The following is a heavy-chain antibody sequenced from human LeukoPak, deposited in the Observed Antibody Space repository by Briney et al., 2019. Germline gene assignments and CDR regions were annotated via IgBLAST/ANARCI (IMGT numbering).Heavy chain of an antibody. D-gene: IGHD3-3*01. V-gene: IGHV4-59*01. CDR1: GGSISTYY. CDR2: IYYSGST. CDR3: ARAILSGYPDS. Sequence: SETLSLTCSVSGGSISTYYWTWIRQPPGKGLEWIGYIYYSGSTNYNPSLKSRVTISLDTSKNQFSLKLSSVTAADTVVYYCARAILSGYPDSWGQGTLVIVFS. J-gene: IGHJ4*02.